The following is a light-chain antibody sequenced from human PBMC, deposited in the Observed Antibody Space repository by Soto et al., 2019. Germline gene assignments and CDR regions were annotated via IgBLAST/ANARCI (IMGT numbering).Light chain of an antibody. CDR1: PGISSW. J-gene: IGKJ4*01. CDR2: AAS. Sequence: DIQMTQSPSFVSASVGDRVTITCRASPGISSWLAWYQHKPGRAPKLLIHAASSLESGVPSRFSGGGSGTDFTLTISSLQPEDFATSYCQQTTSFPLSFGGGTKVEIK. V-gene: IGKV1-12*01. CDR3: QQTTSFPLS.